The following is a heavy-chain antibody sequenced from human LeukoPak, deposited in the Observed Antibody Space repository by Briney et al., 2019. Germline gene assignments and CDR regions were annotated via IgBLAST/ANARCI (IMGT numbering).Heavy chain of an antibody. CDR1: GFTFSSYG. D-gene: IGHD6-6*01. J-gene: IGHJ4*02. CDR2: IRYDGSNK. CDR3: AKERGEYSSSSYFDY. Sequence: GGSLRLSCAASGFTFSSYGMHWVRQAPGRGLEWVAFIRYDGSNKYYADSVKGRFTISRDNSKNTLYLQMNSLRAEDTAVYYCAKERGEYSSSSYFDYWGQGTLVTVSS. V-gene: IGHV3-30*02.